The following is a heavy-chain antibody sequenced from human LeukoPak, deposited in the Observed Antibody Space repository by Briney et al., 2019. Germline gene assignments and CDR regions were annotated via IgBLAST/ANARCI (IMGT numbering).Heavy chain of an antibody. D-gene: IGHD6-6*01. CDR3: VRHALAPRRDFDF. J-gene: IGHJ4*02. CDR1: GFTFSNHW. CDR2: IKTDGSST. V-gene: IGHV3-74*01. Sequence: PGGSLRLSCAASGFTFSNHWMHWVRQAPGKGLVWVSRIKTDGSSTTYADSVKGRFTISRDNAKNTLYLQMNGLRAEDTAVYYCVRHALAPRRDFDFWGQGTLVTVSS.